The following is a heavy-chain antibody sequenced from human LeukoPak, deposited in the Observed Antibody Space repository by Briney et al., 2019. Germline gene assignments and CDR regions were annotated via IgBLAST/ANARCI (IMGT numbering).Heavy chain of an antibody. D-gene: IGHD2-2*01. CDR2: TSYDGSNK. J-gene: IGHJ6*02. V-gene: IGHV3-30*18. CDR3: AKGGYCSSTSCYPPYGMDV. CDR1: GFTFSSYG. Sequence: GGSLRLSCAASGFTFSSYGMHWVRQAPGKGLEWVAVTSYDGSNKYYADSVKGRFTISRDNSKNTLYLQMNSLRAEDTAVYYCAKGGYCSSTSCYPPYGMDVWGQGTTVTVSS.